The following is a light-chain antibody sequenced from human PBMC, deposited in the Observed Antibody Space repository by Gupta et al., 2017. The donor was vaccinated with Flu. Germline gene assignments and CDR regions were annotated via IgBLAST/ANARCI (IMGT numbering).Light chain of an antibody. CDR3: QHRSNWPLT. J-gene: IGKJ4*01. Sequence: GERATLSCRASQSVSSYLAWYQQKPGQAPRLLIYDASNRATGIPARFSGSGSGTDFTLTISSLEPEDFAVYYCQHRSNWPLTFGGGTQVEIK. CDR2: DAS. V-gene: IGKV3-11*01. CDR1: QSVSSY.